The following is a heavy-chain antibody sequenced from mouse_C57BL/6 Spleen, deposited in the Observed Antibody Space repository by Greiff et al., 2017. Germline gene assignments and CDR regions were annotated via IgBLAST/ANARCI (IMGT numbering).Heavy chain of an antibody. D-gene: IGHD4-1*01. CDR3: AKRESGETWFAY. Sequence: QVQLKESGAELAKPGASVKLSCKASGYTFTSYWMHWIKQRPGQGLEWIGYINPSSGYTKYNQKFKDKATLTADKSSSTAYMQLSSLTYEDSAVYYCAKRESGETWFAYWGQGTLVTVSA. J-gene: IGHJ3*01. V-gene: IGHV1-7*01. CDR2: INPSSGYT. CDR1: GYTFTSYW.